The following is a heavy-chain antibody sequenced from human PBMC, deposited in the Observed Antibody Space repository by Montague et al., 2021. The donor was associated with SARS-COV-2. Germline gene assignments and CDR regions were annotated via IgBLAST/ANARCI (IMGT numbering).Heavy chain of an antibody. CDR1: GGSISSGGYD. D-gene: IGHD6-13*01. CDR3: ARDVGWYSSSWFDY. V-gene: IGHV4-31*03. CDR2: IYYSGST. J-gene: IGHJ4*02. Sequence: TLSLTCTVSGGSISSGGYDWSWIRQHPGKGLEWIGYIYYSGSTYYXPSLKSRVTISVDTSKNQFSLKLSSVTAADTAVHYCARDVGWYSSSWFDYWGQGTLVTVSS.